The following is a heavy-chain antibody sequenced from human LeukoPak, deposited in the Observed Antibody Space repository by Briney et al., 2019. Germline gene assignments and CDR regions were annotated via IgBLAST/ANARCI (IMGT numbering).Heavy chain of an antibody. CDR2: FYYSGSI. CDR3: ATYPDAYNHQGVDY. D-gene: IGHD5-24*01. J-gene: IGHJ4*02. CDR1: VDSMSSSSYY. V-gene: IGHV4-39*01. Sequence: SETLSLTCTVSVDSMSSSSYYWGWIRQSPGKGRERFGSFYYSGSICSSPALQSRVTVSADPSRHQFSLKLSSVTAAHTAVYYCATYPDAYNHQGVDYWGQGTLVTVSS.